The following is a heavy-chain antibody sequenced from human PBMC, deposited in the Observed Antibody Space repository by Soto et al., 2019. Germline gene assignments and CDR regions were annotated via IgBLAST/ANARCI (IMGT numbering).Heavy chain of an antibody. CDR1: GFTFSSYW. CDR2: INSDGTST. Sequence: EVQLVESGGGLVQPGGSLRLSCAASGFTFSSYWMHWVRQAPGKGLVWVSRINSDGTSTTYADSVKGRFTISRDNAKNTLYLQMNSLRAEDTAVYYCVRTSLVVARATWEDYWGQGTLVTVSS. D-gene: IGHD2-8*02. J-gene: IGHJ4*02. V-gene: IGHV3-74*01. CDR3: VRTSLVVARATWEDY.